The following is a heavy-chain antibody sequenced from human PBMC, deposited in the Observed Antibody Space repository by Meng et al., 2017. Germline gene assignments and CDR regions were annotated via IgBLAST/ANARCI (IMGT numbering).Heavy chain of an antibody. J-gene: IGHJ4*02. D-gene: IGHD2-15*01. CDR2: IYYSGST. Sequence: QVQLQELGPGLVRPSAALSLTFTVSGGSVSSGSYYWSWIRQPPGKGLEWIGYIYYSGSTNYNPSLKSRVTISVDTSKNQFSLKLSSVTAADTAVYYCARDCSGGSCYSIGVWGQGTLVTVSS. CDR1: GGSVSSGSYY. CDR3: ARDCSGGSCYSIGV. V-gene: IGHV4-61*01.